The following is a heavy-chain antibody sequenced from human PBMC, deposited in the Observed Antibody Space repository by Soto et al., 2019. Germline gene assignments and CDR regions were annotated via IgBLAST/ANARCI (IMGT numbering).Heavy chain of an antibody. Sequence: PLETLSLTCTVSGGSVSSGSYYWSWIRQPPGKGLEWIGYIYYSGSTNYNPSLKSRVTISVDTSKNQFSLKLSSVTAADTAVYYCARDWAAAAGTFYYYGMDVWGQGTTVTVSS. J-gene: IGHJ6*02. CDR3: ARDWAAAAGTFYYYGMDV. CDR2: IYYSGST. D-gene: IGHD6-13*01. V-gene: IGHV4-61*01. CDR1: GGSVSSGSYY.